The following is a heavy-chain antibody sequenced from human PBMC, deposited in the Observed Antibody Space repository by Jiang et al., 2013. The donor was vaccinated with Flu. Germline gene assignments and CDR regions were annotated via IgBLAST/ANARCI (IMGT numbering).Heavy chain of an antibody. D-gene: IGHD5-18*01. J-gene: IGHJ4*02. CDR2: IIPIFGTT. CDR1: GGTLSSYA. CDR3: ARAIGGYSYGPFEY. Sequence: GAEVKKPGSSVRVSCKASGGTLSSYASNWVRQAPGQGLEWMGGIIPIFGTTEYAKKIQGRVTITADESTGTVYMELTSLKSEDTAVYYCARAIGGYSYGPFEYWGQGT. V-gene: IGHV1-69*01.